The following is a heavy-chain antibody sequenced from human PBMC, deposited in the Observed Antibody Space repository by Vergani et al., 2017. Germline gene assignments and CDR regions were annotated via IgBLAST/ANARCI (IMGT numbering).Heavy chain of an antibody. V-gene: IGHV5-51*01. CDR1: GYSFTSYW. J-gene: IGHJ3*02. CDR2: IYPGDSDT. Sequence: EVQLVQSGAEVKKPGESLKISCKGSGYSFTSYWIGWVRQMPGKGLEWMGIIYPGDSDTRYSPSFQGQVTSSSEKSISTAYLQWSSLKASDTAMYYCARHFTQPLLWGHDALDIWGQGTMVTVSS. D-gene: IGHD2-2*01. CDR3: ARHFTQPLLWGHDALDI.